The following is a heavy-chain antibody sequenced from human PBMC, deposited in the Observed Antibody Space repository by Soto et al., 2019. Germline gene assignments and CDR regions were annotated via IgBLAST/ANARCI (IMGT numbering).Heavy chain of an antibody. J-gene: IGHJ4*02. CDR2: IIPIFGTA. V-gene: IGHV1-69*13. Sequence: SVKVSCKASGGTFSSYAISWVRQAPGQGLEWMGGIIPIFGTANYAQKFQGRVTITADESTSTAYMELSSLRSEDTAVYFCAIQFKWELLVCYFDYWGQGTLVTVSS. CDR3: AIQFKWELLVCYFDY. CDR1: GGTFSSYA. D-gene: IGHD1-26*01.